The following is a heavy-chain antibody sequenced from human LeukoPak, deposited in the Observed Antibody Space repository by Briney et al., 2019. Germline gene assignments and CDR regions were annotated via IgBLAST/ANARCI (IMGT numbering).Heavy chain of an antibody. J-gene: IGHJ4*02. Sequence: PGGSLRLSCAASGFTFNKYAMRWVRQPPGKGLEWVSPLSGIGDTYYANSVKGRFTISRDNSKNTVSLQMSSLRAEDTAVYYCARDETRRGCSGVTCYSDFDYWGQGTLVTVSS. V-gene: IGHV3-23*01. CDR1: GFTFNKYA. CDR2: LSGIGDT. D-gene: IGHD2-15*01. CDR3: ARDETRRGCSGVTCYSDFDY.